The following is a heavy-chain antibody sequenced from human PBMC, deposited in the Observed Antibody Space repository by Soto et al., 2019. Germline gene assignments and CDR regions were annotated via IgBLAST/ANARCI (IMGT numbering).Heavy chain of an antibody. CDR1: GFTFSTYA. J-gene: IGHJ4*02. D-gene: IGHD6-19*01. Sequence: EVQLLESGGGLVQPGGSLRLSCAASGFTFSTYAMNWVRQAPGKGLEWGSGISGSGDSTYYADSVKGRFTVSRANPKNTLYLQMNSLRAEDTAVFYWAKERSSGWSFDYWGQGTLATVSS. CDR3: AKERSSGWSFDY. CDR2: ISGSGDST. V-gene: IGHV3-23*01.